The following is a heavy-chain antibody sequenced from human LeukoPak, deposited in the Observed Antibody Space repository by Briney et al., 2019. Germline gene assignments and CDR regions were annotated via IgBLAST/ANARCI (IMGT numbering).Heavy chain of an antibody. CDR3: ARVGYTRGPLPYGMDV. V-gene: IGHV1-69*04. CDR2: VVPASEIS. J-gene: IGHJ6*02. D-gene: IGHD3-16*02. Sequence: GSSVKASCKASGGPFHTYAISWVRLVPGQGLEWMGRVVPASEISTYAQKFLGRVTITADYSASTVYMELSGLRSDDTATYYCARVGYTRGPLPYGMDVWGQGTTVTV. CDR1: GGPFHTYA.